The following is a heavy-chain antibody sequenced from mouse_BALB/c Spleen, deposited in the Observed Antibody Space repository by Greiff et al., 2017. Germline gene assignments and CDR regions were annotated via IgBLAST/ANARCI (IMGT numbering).Heavy chain of an antibody. D-gene: IGHD2-4*01. CDR1: GFTFSSYG. CDR3: ARKDYDYDEGYAMAS. J-gene: IGHJ4*01. V-gene: IGHV5-6*01. Sequence: EVKLVESGGDLVKPGGSLKLSCAASGFTFSSYGMSWVRQTPDKRLEWVATISSGGSYTYYPDSVKGRFTISRDNAKNTLYLQMSSLKSEDTAMYYCARKDYDYDEGYAMASWGQGTSVTASS. CDR2: ISSGGSYT.